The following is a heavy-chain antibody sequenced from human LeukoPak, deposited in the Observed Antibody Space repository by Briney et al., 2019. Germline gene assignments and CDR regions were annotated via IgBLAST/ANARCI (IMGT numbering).Heavy chain of an antibody. CDR2: ISSSSSTI. CDR1: GFTFSSYS. V-gene: IGHV3-48*01. J-gene: IGHJ6*03. D-gene: IGHD2-2*01. Sequence: PGRSLRLSCAASGFTFSSYSMNWVRQAPGKGLEWVSYISSSSSTIYYADSVKGRFTISGDNAKNSLYLQMNSLRAEDTAVYYCARDYCSSTSCYYYYMDVWGKGTTVTVSS. CDR3: ARDYCSSTSCYYYYMDV.